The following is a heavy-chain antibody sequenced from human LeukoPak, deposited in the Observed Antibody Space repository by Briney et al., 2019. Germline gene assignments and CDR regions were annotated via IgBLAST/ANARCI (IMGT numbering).Heavy chain of an antibody. D-gene: IGHD6-19*01. Sequence: GRSLRLSCAASGFTFSSYGTHWVRQAPGKGLEWVAVIWYDGSNIYYADSVKGRFTISRDNSKNTLYLQMNSPRTEDTAVYYCATSYSTGWSRGYFDYWGQGTLVTVSS. J-gene: IGHJ4*02. CDR1: GFTFSSYG. V-gene: IGHV3-33*01. CDR2: IWYDGSNI. CDR3: ATSYSTGWSRGYFDY.